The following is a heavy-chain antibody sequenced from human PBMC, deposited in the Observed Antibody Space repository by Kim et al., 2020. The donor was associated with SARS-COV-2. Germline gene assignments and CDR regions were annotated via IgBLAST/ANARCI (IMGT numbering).Heavy chain of an antibody. D-gene: IGHD3-10*01. J-gene: IGHJ4*02. CDR3: ARGRSLLWFGVLRPLDY. V-gene: IGHV4-34*01. Sequence: LKDRVTISVDTSKNQFSLTLSSVTAADTAVYYCARGRSLLWFGVLRPLDYWGQGTLVTVSS.